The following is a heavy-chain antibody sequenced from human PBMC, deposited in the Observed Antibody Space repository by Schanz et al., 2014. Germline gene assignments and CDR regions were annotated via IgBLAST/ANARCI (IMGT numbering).Heavy chain of an antibody. CDR2: ITYNGGTI. J-gene: IGHJ4*02. V-gene: IGHV3-48*01. Sequence: EVQLVESGGGLVQPGGSLRLSCTASGFTFSDYWMSWVRQAPGKGLEWISYITYNGGTIYYADSVKGRFTISRDNAKNSLYLEMNSLRAEDTAVYYCVRDRRNADLDYWGQGTLVTVSS. CDR3: VRDRRNADLDY. CDR1: GFTFSDYW. D-gene: IGHD1-1*01.